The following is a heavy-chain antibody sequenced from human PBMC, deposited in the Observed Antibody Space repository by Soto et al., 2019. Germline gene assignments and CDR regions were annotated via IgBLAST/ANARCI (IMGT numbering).Heavy chain of an antibody. D-gene: IGHD2-2*01. V-gene: IGHV1-8*02. Sequence: ASVKVSCKASGYTFTSYDINWVRQATGQGLEWMGWMNPNSGNTGYAQKIQGRVTMTRNTSISTAYMELSSLRSEDTAVYYCASLVVVPADDAFDIWGQGTMVTVSS. CDR2: MNPNSGNT. CDR3: ASLVVVPADDAFDI. CDR1: GYTFTSYD. J-gene: IGHJ3*02.